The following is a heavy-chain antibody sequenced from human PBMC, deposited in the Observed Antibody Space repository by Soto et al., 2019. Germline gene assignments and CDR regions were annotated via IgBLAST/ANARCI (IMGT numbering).Heavy chain of an antibody. J-gene: IGHJ4*02. D-gene: IGHD2-2*02. Sequence: PSETLSLTCTVSGGSISSGGYYWSWIRQHPGKGLEWIGYIYYSGSTYYNPSLKSRVTISVDTSKNQFSLKLSSVTAADTAVYYCARLRTHVYCSSTSCYTLWYFDYWGQGTLVTVSS. CDR1: GGSISSGGYY. CDR2: IYYSGST. V-gene: IGHV4-31*03. CDR3: ARLRTHVYCSSTSCYTLWYFDY.